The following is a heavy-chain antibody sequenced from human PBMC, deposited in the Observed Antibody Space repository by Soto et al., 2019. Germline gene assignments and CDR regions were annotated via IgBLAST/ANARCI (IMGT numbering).Heavy chain of an antibody. Sequence: PGGSLRLSCAASGFTFSSYAMSWVRQAPGKGLEWVSAISGSGGSTYYADSVKGRFTISKDNSKNTLYLQMNSLRAEDTAVYYCAKSAPLQWLLYGNFDYWGQGTLVTVSS. CDR1: GFTFSSYA. CDR3: AKSAPLQWLLYGNFDY. D-gene: IGHD3-3*01. CDR2: ISGSGGST. J-gene: IGHJ4*02. V-gene: IGHV3-23*01.